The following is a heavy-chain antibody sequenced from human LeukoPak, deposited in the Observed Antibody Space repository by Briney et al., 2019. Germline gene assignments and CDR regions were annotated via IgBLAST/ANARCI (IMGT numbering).Heavy chain of an antibody. Sequence: GGSLRLSCAASGFTFSSYAMSWVRQAPGKGLEWVSAISGSGGSTYYADSVKGRFTISRDNSKNTLYLQMNSLRAEDTAVYYCAKDYMRYFDWSPNYPDYWGQGTLVTVSS. V-gene: IGHV3-23*01. CDR2: ISGSGGST. CDR3: AKDYMRYFDWSPNYPDY. J-gene: IGHJ4*02. CDR1: GFTFSSYA. D-gene: IGHD3-9*01.